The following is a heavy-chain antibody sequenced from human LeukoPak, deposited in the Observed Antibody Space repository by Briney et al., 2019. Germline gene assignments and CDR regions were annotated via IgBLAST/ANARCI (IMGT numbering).Heavy chain of an antibody. CDR1: GFTFSSYS. V-gene: IGHV3-48*01. J-gene: IGHJ4*02. CDR2: ITSSSGAI. CDR3: TRVEYGDYPGDY. D-gene: IGHD4-17*01. Sequence: PSGSLTLSAAAPGFTFSSYSMNWVRQAPGKGLEGISYITSSSGAIYYADSVKGRFTISRDNAKNSLYLQMNGLRAEDTAVYYCTRVEYGDYPGDYWGQGTLVTVSS.